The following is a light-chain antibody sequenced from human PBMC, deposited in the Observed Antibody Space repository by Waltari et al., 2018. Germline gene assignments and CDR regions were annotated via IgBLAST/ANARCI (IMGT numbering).Light chain of an antibody. J-gene: IGLJ2*01. V-gene: IGLV1-44*01. CDR3: ATWDGSLNAVV. CDR2: GNN. CDR1: NFNVGSKV. Sequence: QSVLTQPPSASGTPRQRVTISCSGSNFNVGSKVVNWYQQLPGTAPKLLIYGNNQRPSGVPDRFSGSKSGTSASLAISGLQSDDEADYHCATWDGSLNAVVFGGGTKLTVL.